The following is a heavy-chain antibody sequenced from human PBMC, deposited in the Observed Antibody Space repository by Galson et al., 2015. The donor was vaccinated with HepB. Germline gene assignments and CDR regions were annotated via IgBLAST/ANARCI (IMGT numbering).Heavy chain of an antibody. CDR1: GFTFSSYS. CDR3: ARAGWLRQWLVPSGEFDI. CDR2: ISSSSSTI. V-gene: IGHV3-48*02. J-gene: IGHJ3*02. Sequence: SLRLSCAASGFTFSSYSMNWVRQAPGKGLEWVSYISSSSSTIYYADSVKGRFTISRDNAKNSLYLQMNSLRDEDTAVYYCARAGWLRQWLVPSGEFDIWGQGTMVTVSS. D-gene: IGHD6-19*01.